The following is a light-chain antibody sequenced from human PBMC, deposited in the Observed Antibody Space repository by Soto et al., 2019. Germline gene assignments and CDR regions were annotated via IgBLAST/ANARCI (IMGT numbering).Light chain of an antibody. Sequence: ETVLTQSPGAVSLSPGERATLSCRTSESVNNNFLAWYQQKPGQAPRLLIYGVFNRATGIPDRFSGSGSGTDFTLTISGLEPEDSAVYYCQHYDGSPRTFGQGNKLEIK. CDR1: ESVNNNF. CDR2: GVF. CDR3: QHYDGSPRT. V-gene: IGKV3-20*01. J-gene: IGKJ2*01.